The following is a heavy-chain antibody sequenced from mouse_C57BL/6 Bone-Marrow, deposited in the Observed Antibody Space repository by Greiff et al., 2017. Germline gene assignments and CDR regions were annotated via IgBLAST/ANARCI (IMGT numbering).Heavy chain of an antibody. CDR1: GYTFTSYW. D-gene: IGHD2-5*01. CDR3: ARSYSNYLFAY. Sequence: VQLKESGAELVKPGASVKMSCKASGYTFTSYWITWVKQRPGQGLEWIGDIYPGSGSTNYNEKFKSKATLTVDTSSSTAYMQLSSLTSEDSAVYYCARSYSNYLFAYWGQGTLVTVSA. J-gene: IGHJ3*01. CDR2: IYPGSGST. V-gene: IGHV1-55*01.